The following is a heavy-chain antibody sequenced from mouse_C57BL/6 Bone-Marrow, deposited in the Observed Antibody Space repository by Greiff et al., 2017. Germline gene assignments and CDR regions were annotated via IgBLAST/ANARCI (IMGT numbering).Heavy chain of an antibody. CDR3: TRITTVVALDY. CDR1: GFNIKDDY. J-gene: IGHJ2*01. D-gene: IGHD1-1*01. V-gene: IGHV14-4*01. Sequence: EVKLQESGAELVRPGASVKLSCTASGFNIKDDYMHWVKQRPEQGLEWIGWIDPENGDTEYASKFQGKATITADTSSNTAYLQLSSLTSEDTAVYYCTRITTVVALDYWGQGTTLTVSS. CDR2: IDPENGDT.